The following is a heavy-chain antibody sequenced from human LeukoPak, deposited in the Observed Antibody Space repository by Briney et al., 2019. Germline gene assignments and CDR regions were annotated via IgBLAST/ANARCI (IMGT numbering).Heavy chain of an antibody. CDR1: GFTFSSYE. CDR2: ISSSGSTI. D-gene: IGHD5-24*01. Sequence: PGGSLRLSCAASGFTFSSYEMNWVRQAPGKGLEGGSYISSSGSTIYYADSVKGRFTISRDNAKNSLYLQMNSLRAEDTAVYYCAREGRWLQLAFDYWGQGTLVTVSS. CDR3: AREGRWLQLAFDY. J-gene: IGHJ4*02. V-gene: IGHV3-48*03.